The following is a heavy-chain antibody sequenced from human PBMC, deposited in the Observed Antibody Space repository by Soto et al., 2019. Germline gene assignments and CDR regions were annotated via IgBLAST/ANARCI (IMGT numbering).Heavy chain of an antibody. CDR3: ARGGYDSSGYYYLGNQGFDP. D-gene: IGHD3-22*01. CDR2: IYYSGST. J-gene: IGHJ5*02. V-gene: IGHV4-30-4*01. Sequence: SETLSLTCTVSGCSISSGDYYWSWIRQPPGKGLEWIGYIYYSGSTYYNPSLKSRVTISVDTSKNQFSLKLSSVTAADTAVYYCARGGYDSSGYYYLGNQGFDPWGQGTLVTVSS. CDR1: GCSISSGDYY.